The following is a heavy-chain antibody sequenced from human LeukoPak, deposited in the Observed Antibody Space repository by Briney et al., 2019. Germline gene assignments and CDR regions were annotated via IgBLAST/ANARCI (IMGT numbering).Heavy chain of an antibody. CDR1: GGSISSGGYY. CDR3: ASSCSGGSCSAPTRLDY. Sequence: PSQTLSLTCTVSGGSISSGGYYWSWIRQHPGKGLEWIGYIYYSGSTYYNPSLKSRVTISVDTSKNQFSLKLSSVTAADTAVYYCASSCSGGSCSAPTRLDYRGQGTLVTVSS. CDR2: IYYSGST. J-gene: IGHJ4*02. V-gene: IGHV4-31*03. D-gene: IGHD2-15*01.